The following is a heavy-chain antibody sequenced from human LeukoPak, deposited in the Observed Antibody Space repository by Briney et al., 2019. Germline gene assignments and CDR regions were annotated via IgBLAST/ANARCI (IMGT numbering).Heavy chain of an antibody. Sequence: GASVTVSCMASGYTFTGSYMHWGRQAPGQGPEWMGWINPSNGGTSYAQKFQGRVSMTRDTSISTTYMELSRLTSDDTAVYYCATGNSGTYDWFDPWGQGTLVTVSS. V-gene: IGHV1-2*02. CDR1: GYTFTGSY. CDR3: ATGNSGTYDWFDP. CDR2: INPSNGGT. D-gene: IGHD3-10*01. J-gene: IGHJ5*02.